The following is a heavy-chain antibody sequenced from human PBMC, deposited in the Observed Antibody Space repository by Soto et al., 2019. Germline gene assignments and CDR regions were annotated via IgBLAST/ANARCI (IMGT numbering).Heavy chain of an antibody. Sequence: ASVKVSCKASGYTFTSYAMNWVRQAPGQGLEWMGWINTNTGNPTYAQGFTGRFVFSLDTSVSTAYLQICSLKAEDTAVYYCARRDGYKTTIHYYGMDVRGQGTTVTVSS. CDR2: INTNTGNP. CDR1: GYTFTSYA. CDR3: ARRDGYKTTIHYYGMDV. D-gene: IGHD5-12*01. V-gene: IGHV7-4-1*01. J-gene: IGHJ6*02.